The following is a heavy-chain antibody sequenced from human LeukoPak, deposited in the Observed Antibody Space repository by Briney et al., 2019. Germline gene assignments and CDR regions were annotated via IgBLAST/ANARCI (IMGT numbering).Heavy chain of an antibody. V-gene: IGHV1-69*13. Sequence: SVKVSCKASGGTFSSYAISWVRQAPGQGLEWMGGIIPIFGTANYAQKFQGRVTITADESTSTAYMELSSLRSEDTAVYYCARVDTAMVTDWFDPWGQGTQVTVSS. D-gene: IGHD5-18*01. CDR2: IIPIFGTA. CDR1: GGTFSSYA. CDR3: ARVDTAMVTDWFDP. J-gene: IGHJ5*02.